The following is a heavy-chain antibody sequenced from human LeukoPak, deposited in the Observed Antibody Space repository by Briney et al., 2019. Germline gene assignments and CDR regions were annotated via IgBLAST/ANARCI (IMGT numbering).Heavy chain of an antibody. V-gene: IGHV1-69*13. CDR2: IIPIFATA. J-gene: IGHJ4*02. Sequence: ASVKVSCKASGGTFSSYAISWVRQAPGQGLEWMGGIIPIFATANYAQKFQGRVTITADDSTSTAYMELSSLRSEDTAVYYCARGPITTRSHFDYWGQGTLVTVSS. CDR3: ARGPITTRSHFDY. D-gene: IGHD3-22*01. CDR1: GGTFSSYA.